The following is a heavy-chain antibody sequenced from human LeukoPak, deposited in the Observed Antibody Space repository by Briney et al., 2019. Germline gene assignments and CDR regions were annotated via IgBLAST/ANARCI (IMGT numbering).Heavy chain of an antibody. CDR1: GYSISSGYY. J-gene: IGHJ4*02. CDR3: ARGRSPVVAATRYDY. V-gene: IGHV4-38-2*02. Sequence: SETLSLTCTVSGYSISSGYYWGWIGQPPGKGLEWIGSIYHSGSTYYNPSLKSRVTISVDTSKNQFSLKLSSVTAADTAVYYCARGRSPVVAATRYDYWGQGTLVTVSS. CDR2: IYHSGST. D-gene: IGHD2-15*01.